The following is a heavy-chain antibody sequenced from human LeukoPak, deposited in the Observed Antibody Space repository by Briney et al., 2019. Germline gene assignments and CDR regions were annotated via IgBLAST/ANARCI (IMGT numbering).Heavy chain of an antibody. V-gene: IGHV3-30*18. CDR3: AKDIVVVPAAILFVSYYYYGVDV. CDR2: ISYDGSNK. D-gene: IGHD2-2*02. CDR1: GFTFSSYG. J-gene: IGHJ6*02. Sequence: GGSLRLSCAASGFTFSSYGMHWVRQAPGKGLEWVAVISYDGSNKYYADSVKGRFTISRDNSKNTLYLQVNSLRAEDTAVYYCAKDIVVVPAAILFVSYYYYGVDVWGQGTTVTVSS.